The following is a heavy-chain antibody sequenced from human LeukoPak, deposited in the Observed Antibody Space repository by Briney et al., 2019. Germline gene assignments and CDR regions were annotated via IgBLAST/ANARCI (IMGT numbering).Heavy chain of an antibody. V-gene: IGHV3-21*01. CDR2: ISRSSGYI. CDR1: GFTLSSYS. D-gene: IGHD6-13*01. Sequence: PGGSLSLSCVASGFTLSSYSMNWVRQAPGGGREWVSSISRSSGYIFYTDSITGRFTVSRDNSKNPLYLQINRLRADDTAVYNCVRFPEGSNTWSIDSWGQGTLVTVSS. CDR3: VRFPEGSNTWSIDS. J-gene: IGHJ4*02.